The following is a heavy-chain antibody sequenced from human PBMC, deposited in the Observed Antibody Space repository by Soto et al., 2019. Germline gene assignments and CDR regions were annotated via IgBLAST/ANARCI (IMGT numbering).Heavy chain of an antibody. CDR2: VVVGSGNT. V-gene: IGHV1-58*01. J-gene: IGHJ4*02. Sequence: QMQLVQSGPEVKKPGTSVKVSCKASGFTFPSSAVQWVRQARGQRLEWIARVVVGSGNTNYAQKFQERPTIRREMSTNPAYMELSSLRSEDTAVYYCAAVPYYYDTSGTYFDYWGQGTLVTVSS. CDR3: AAVPYYYDTSGTYFDY. CDR1: GFTFPSSA. D-gene: IGHD3-22*01.